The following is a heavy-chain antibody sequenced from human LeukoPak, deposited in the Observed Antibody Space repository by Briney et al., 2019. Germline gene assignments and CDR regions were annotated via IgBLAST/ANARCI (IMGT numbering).Heavy chain of an antibody. J-gene: IGHJ5*02. Sequence: ASVKVSCKVSGYTLTELSMHWVRQAPGKGLEWMGGFDPEDGETIYAQKFQGRVTMTEDTSTDTAYMELSSLRSEDTAVYYCATRRFLEWQNWFDPWGQGTLVTVSS. CDR1: GYTLTELS. CDR3: ATRRFLEWQNWFDP. CDR2: FDPEDGET. V-gene: IGHV1-24*01. D-gene: IGHD3-3*01.